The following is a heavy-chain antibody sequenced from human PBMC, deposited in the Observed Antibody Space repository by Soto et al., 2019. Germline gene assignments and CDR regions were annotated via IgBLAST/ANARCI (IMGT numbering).Heavy chain of an antibody. D-gene: IGHD6-13*01. CDR3: ARGEYSSSWYRYYFDY. V-gene: IGHV4-31*03. CDR2: IYYSGST. CDR1: GGSISSGGYY. J-gene: IGHJ4*02. Sequence: PSETLSLTCTVSGGSISSGGYYWSWIRQHPGKGLEWIGYIYYSGSTYYKPSLKSRVTISVDTSKNQFSLKLSSVTAADTAVYYCARGEYSSSWYRYYFDYWGQGTLVTVSS.